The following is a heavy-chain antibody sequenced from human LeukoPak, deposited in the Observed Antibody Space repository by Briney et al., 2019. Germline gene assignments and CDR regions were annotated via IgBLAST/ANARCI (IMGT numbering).Heavy chain of an antibody. D-gene: IGHD5-12*01. CDR3: ARSYSGYAIA. J-gene: IGHJ5*02. V-gene: IGHV4-31*03. Sequence: SETLSLTCTVSGGSIRSNSYYWSWTRQRPGQGLEWIGYIYYTGSTYYNPSLMSRVTISVDTSRNQFSLQVTSVSAADTALYYCARSYSGYAIAWGQGALVTVSS. CDR1: GGSIRSNSYY. CDR2: IYYTGST.